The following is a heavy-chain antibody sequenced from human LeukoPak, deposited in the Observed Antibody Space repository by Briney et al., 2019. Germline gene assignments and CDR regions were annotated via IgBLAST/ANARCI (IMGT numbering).Heavy chain of an antibody. V-gene: IGHV7-4-1*02. CDR3: ARGEIDYGGNGFDY. D-gene: IGHD4-23*01. CDR2: INTNTGNP. J-gene: IGHJ4*02. Sequence: ASVKVSCKASGYTFTSYAMNWVRQAPGQGLEWIGWINTNTGNPTYAQGFTGRFVFSLDTSVSTAYLQISSLKAEDTAVYYCARGEIDYGGNGFDYWGQGTLVTVSS. CDR1: GYTFTSYA.